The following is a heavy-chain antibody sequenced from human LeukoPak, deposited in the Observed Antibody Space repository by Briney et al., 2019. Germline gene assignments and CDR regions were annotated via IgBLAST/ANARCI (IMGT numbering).Heavy chain of an antibody. CDR2: ISYDGSDK. Sequence: GGSLRLSCTASGFTFSSYSIHWVRQAPGKGLEWVADISYDGSDKNYADSVKGRFTIARDNPKNTLYLQMNSLRAEDTALYYCTRGQIVGADARVGYWGQGTLVTVSS. J-gene: IGHJ4*02. D-gene: IGHD1-26*01. CDR3: TRGQIVGADARVGY. CDR1: GFTFSSYS. V-gene: IGHV3-30-3*01.